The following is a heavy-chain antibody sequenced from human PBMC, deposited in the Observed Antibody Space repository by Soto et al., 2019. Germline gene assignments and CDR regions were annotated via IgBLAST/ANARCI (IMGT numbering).Heavy chain of an antibody. Sequence: GESRKICCKGSGYSFTRYWIGWVRQMPGKGLEWMGAIYPGDSDTRYSPSFQGQVTISADKSISTAYLQWSSLKASDTAMYYCARTECHSSHGYRHAYSGQGTLVIVSS. CDR2: IYPGDSDT. V-gene: IGHV5-51*01. CDR1: GYSFTRYW. D-gene: IGHD6-13*01. CDR3: ARTECHSSHGYRHAY. J-gene: IGHJ4*02.